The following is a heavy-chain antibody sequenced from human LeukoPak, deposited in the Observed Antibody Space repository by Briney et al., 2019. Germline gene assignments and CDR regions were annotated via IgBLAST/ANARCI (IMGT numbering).Heavy chain of an antibody. CDR1: GFTFSSYS. D-gene: IGHD3-22*01. CDR3: AKEPSSSWYLRFFEY. V-gene: IGHV3-48*01. CDR2: ISSSSSTI. J-gene: IGHJ4*02. Sequence: GGSLRLPCAASGFTFSSYSMNWVRQAPGKGLEWVSYISSSSSTIYYADSVKGRFTISKDNSHNTVYLQMNSVRAEDTAVYHCAKEPSSSWYLRFFEYWGQGTLVTVSS.